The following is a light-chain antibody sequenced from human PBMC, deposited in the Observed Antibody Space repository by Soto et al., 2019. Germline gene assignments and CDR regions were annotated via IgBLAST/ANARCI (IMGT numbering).Light chain of an antibody. CDR3: QKYNSAPRT. CDR1: QGISSY. V-gene: IGKV1-27*01. Sequence: DIQMTQSPSSLSASVGDRVTITCRASQGISSYLAWYQQKPGKVPKLLIYAASTLQSRVPSRFSGGGSGTDFTITISSLQPEDVATYYCQKYNSAPRTFDQGTKVETK. J-gene: IGKJ1*01. CDR2: AAS.